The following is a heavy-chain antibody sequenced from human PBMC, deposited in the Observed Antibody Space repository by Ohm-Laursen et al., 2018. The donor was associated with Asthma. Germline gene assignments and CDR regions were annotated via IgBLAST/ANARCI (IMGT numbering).Heavy chain of an antibody. CDR3: ATAIAAAGTYYYYYGMDV. J-gene: IGHJ6*02. D-gene: IGHD6-13*01. CDR1: GFTFSSYA. V-gene: IGHV3-30-3*01. CDR2: ISYDGSNK. Sequence: SLRLSCAASGFTFSSYAMHWVRQAPGKGLEWVAVISYDGSNKYYADSVKGRFTIPRDNSKNTLYLQMNSLRAEDTAVYYCATAIAAAGTYYYYYGMDVWGQGTTVTVSS.